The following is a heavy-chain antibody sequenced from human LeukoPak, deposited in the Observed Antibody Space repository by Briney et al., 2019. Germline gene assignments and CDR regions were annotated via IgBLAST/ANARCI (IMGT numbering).Heavy chain of an antibody. CDR3: ARSRGDF. J-gene: IGHJ4*02. CDR2: ISSSSSYI. CDR1: GFTFSSYR. V-gene: IGHV3-21*01. Sequence: GGSLRLSCAASGFTFSSYRMNWVRQALGKGLEWVSSISSSSSYIYYADSVKGRFTISRDNAKNSLYLQMNSLRADDTALYYCARSRGDFWGQGTLVTVSS.